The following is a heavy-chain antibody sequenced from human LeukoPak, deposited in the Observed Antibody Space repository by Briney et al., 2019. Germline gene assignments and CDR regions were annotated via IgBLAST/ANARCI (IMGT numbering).Heavy chain of an antibody. CDR2: ISGSGGTS. V-gene: IGHV3-23*01. CDR3: AKGGLSGWNTYSDY. J-gene: IGHJ4*02. Sequence: PSETLSLTCTVSGGSISSGGYYWSWIRQHPGKGLECVSTISGSGGTSFYADSVKGRFTISRDNSKNTLYLQMNSLRAEDTAVYYCAKGGLSGWNTYSDYWGQGTLVTVSS. CDR1: GGSISSGGYY. D-gene: IGHD6-19*01.